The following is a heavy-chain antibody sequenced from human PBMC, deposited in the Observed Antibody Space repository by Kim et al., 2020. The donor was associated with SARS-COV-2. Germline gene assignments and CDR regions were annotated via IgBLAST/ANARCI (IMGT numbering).Heavy chain of an antibody. J-gene: IGHJ4*02. CDR3: ARFSGSYSYFDY. V-gene: IGHV4-39*07. Sequence: YYTPPRKIRVTISVDTSKNQFSLKLSSVTAADTAVYYCARFSGSYSYFDYWGQGTLVTVSS. D-gene: IGHD1-26*01.